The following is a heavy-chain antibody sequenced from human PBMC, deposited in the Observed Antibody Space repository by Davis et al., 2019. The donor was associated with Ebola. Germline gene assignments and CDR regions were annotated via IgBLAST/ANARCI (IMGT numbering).Heavy chain of an antibody. CDR1: GFTFSSYA. D-gene: IGHD3-3*01. CDR2: ISGSGGST. V-gene: IGHV3-23*01. CDR3: AKVGEYYDFWSGYSPFEY. J-gene: IGHJ4*02. Sequence: GESLKISCAASGFTFSSYAMGWVRQAPGKGLEWVSAISGSGGSTNYAESVKGRFTISRDNSKNTLYLEMNSLGAEDTAIYYCAKVGEYYDFWSGYSPFEYWGQGTLVTVSS.